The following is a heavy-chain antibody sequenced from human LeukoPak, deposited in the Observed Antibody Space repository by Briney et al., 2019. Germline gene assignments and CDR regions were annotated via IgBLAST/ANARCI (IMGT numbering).Heavy chain of an antibody. J-gene: IGHJ4*02. V-gene: IGHV4-59*01. CDR1: GGSISGYY. CDR3: ARVGDWNDLVY. Sequence: ETLSLTCTVSGGSISGYYWSWIRQPPGKGLEWIGYIYYSGSTNYNPSLKSRLTILVDTSKNQFSLKLSSVTAADTAVYYCARVGDWNDLVYWGQGTLVTVSS. CDR2: IYYSGST. D-gene: IGHD1-1*01.